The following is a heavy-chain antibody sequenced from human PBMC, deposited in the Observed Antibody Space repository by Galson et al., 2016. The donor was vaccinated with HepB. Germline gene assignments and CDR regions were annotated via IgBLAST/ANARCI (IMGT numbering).Heavy chain of an antibody. J-gene: IGHJ4*02. D-gene: IGHD6-13*01. CDR3: ARDWGSSWCLH. CDR1: GFTFSDYA. CDR2: IYSRGSA. V-gene: IGHV3-66*01. Sequence: SLRLSCAASGFTFSDYAMSWVRQAPGKGLEWVSVIYSRGSAYYADSVKGRFTISRDNSKNTLYLQMNSLKAEDTAVYYCARDWGSSWCLHWGQGTLVTVSS.